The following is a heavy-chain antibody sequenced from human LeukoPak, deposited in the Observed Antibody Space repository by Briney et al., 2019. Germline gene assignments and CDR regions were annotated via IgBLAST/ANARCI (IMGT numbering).Heavy chain of an antibody. CDR3: ARIEDYGGNSVNY. Sequence: SETLSLTCTVSGGSISSYHWSWIRQPPGKGLEWIGYIYYSGSTNYNPSLKSRVTISVDTSKNQFSLKLSSVTAADTAVYYCARIEDYGGNSVNYWGQGTLVTVSS. CDR2: IYYSGST. D-gene: IGHD4-23*01. J-gene: IGHJ4*02. CDR1: GGSISSYH. V-gene: IGHV4-59*01.